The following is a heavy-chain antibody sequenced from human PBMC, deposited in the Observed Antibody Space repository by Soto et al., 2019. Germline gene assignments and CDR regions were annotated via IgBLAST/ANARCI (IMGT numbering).Heavy chain of an antibody. Sequence: GGSLRLSCAASGFTFDDYTMHWVRQAPGKGLEWVSLISWDGGSTYYADSVKGRFTISRDNSKNSLYLQMNSLRTEDTALYYCAKDKGPGGSGYDYPIDYWGQGTLVTVSS. CDR3: AKDKGPGGSGYDYPIDY. CDR1: GFTFDDYT. CDR2: ISWDGGST. D-gene: IGHD5-12*01. J-gene: IGHJ4*02. V-gene: IGHV3-43*01.